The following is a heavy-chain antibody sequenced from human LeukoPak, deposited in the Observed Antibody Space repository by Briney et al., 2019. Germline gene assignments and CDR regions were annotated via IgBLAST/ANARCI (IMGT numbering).Heavy chain of an antibody. CDR1: GFTFVNYA. Sequence: GGSLRLSCTASGFTFVNYAMSWSRQAPGKGLEWLGFIRGKSYGETTEYAASVKDRFSISRDDSKSVAYLQMNNLKIEDTAVYYCAALTPGVVIAVPFDPWGQGTLVAVSS. D-gene: IGHD2-15*01. J-gene: IGHJ5*02. V-gene: IGHV3-49*03. CDR2: IRGKSYGETT. CDR3: AALTPGVVIAVPFDP.